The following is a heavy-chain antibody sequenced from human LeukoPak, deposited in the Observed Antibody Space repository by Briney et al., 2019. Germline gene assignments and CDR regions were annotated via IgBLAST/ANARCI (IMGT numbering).Heavy chain of an antibody. CDR2: INHSGST. CDR1: GGSFSGYY. Sequence: SETLSLTCAVYGGSFSGYYWSWIRQPPGKGLEWIGEINHSGSTNYNPSLKSRVTISVDTSKNQFSLKLSSVTAADTAVYYCARTAATYYYYYSMDVWGQGTTVTVSS. V-gene: IGHV4-34*01. CDR3: ARTAATYYYYYSMDV. D-gene: IGHD6-25*01. J-gene: IGHJ6*02.